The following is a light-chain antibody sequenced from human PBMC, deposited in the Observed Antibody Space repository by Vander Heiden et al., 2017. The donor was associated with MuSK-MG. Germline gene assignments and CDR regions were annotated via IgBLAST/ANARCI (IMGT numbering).Light chain of an antibody. CDR3: QQCDSRPLS. V-gene: IGKV3-11*01. Sequence: EVVLTQSPRTLSSSPGETATLYCRASQHVGDCLAWYKQKPGQAPRLLISGASKRAADIPGRFSGSGSGTDFTLTIRNRDSEDFALYFCQQCDSRPLSFGGGTNV. CDR2: GAS. J-gene: IGKJ4*01. CDR1: QHVGDC.